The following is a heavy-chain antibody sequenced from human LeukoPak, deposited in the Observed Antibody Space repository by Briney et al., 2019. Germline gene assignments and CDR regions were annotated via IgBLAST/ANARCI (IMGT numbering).Heavy chain of an antibody. CDR1: GFTFSGYS. V-gene: IGHV3-21*01. Sequence: PGGSLRLSCAASGFTFSGYSMNWVRQAPGKGLEWVSSITSSSTYIYYADSVKGRFTISRDNAKNSLYLQMNSLRAEDTAVYYCARGETSWTLPNDYWGQGTLVTVS. CDR2: ITSSSTYI. CDR3: ARGETSWTLPNDY. D-gene: IGHD2-2*01. J-gene: IGHJ4*02.